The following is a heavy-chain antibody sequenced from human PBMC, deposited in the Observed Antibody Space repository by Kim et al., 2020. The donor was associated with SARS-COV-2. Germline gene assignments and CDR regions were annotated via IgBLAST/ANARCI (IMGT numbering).Heavy chain of an antibody. Sequence: GESLKISCKGSGYSFTSYWIGWVRQMPGKGLEWMGIIYPGDSDTRYSPSFQGQVTISADKSISTAYLQWSSLKASDTAMYYCARAGIYCSSTSCYPYYYYGMDVWGQGTTVTVSS. V-gene: IGHV5-51*01. CDR1: GYSFTSYW. CDR3: ARAGIYCSSTSCYPYYYYGMDV. CDR2: IYPGDSDT. D-gene: IGHD2-2*01. J-gene: IGHJ6*02.